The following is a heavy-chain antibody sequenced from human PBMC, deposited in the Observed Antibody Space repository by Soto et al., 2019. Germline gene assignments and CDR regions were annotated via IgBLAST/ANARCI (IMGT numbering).Heavy chain of an antibody. CDR3: ARVDLGYCSSTSCRGAVWAFDI. D-gene: IGHD2-2*01. J-gene: IGHJ3*02. Sequence: QVQLEQSEAEVKKPGASVKVSCKASGYTFTSYAMHWVRQAPGQRLEWMGWINAGNGNTKYSQKFQGRVTITRDTSASTAYMELSSLRSEDTAVYYCARVDLGYCSSTSCRGAVWAFDIWGQGTMVTVSS. V-gene: IGHV1-3*01. CDR2: INAGNGNT. CDR1: GYTFTSYA.